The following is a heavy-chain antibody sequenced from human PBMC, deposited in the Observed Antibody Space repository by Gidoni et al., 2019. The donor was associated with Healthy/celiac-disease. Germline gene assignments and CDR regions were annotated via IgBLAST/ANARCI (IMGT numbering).Heavy chain of an antibody. D-gene: IGHD3-22*01. Sequence: QVQLVQSGAEVKKPGASVKVSCKVSGYTLTDLSMHWVRQAPGKGLEWMVGFDPEYGETIYAQEFQGRVTMTEDTSTDTAYMEMGSLRSEDTAVYYCAIYPRTYYYDSSGYYRPNWFDPWGQGTLVTVSS. CDR3: AIYPRTYYYDSSGYYRPNWFDP. J-gene: IGHJ5*02. CDR1: GYTLTDLS. V-gene: IGHV1-24*01. CDR2: FDPEYGET.